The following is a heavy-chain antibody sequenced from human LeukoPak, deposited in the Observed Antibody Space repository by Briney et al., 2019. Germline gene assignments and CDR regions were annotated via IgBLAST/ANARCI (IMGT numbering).Heavy chain of an antibody. CDR2: IIPDFGTT. D-gene: IGHD3-10*01. J-gene: IGHJ4*02. Sequence: SVRVSCKASGGTFSSFTISWMRQAPGQGLEWMGGIIPDFGTTYNGQKFQGRLTVTADESTDKAYMNLRGLTSEDTAVYYCARDRGDYFDYWGQGTPVTVSS. V-gene: IGHV1-69*13. CDR1: GGTFSSFT. CDR3: ARDRGDYFDY.